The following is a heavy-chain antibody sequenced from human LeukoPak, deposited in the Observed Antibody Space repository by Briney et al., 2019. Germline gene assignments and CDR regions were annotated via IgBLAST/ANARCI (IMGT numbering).Heavy chain of an antibody. V-gene: IGHV1-2*02. CDR2: INPNSDGT. CDR3: VLGWEEGDFDI. Sequence: ASVKVSCKASGHTFTDHYMHWVRQAPGQGLEWMGWINPNSDGTKYAQKFQGRVAMTRDTSISTDYMELSRLRSDDTSVYYCVLGWEEGDFDIWGQGTMVTVSS. J-gene: IGHJ3*02. CDR1: GHTFTDHY. D-gene: IGHD1-26*01.